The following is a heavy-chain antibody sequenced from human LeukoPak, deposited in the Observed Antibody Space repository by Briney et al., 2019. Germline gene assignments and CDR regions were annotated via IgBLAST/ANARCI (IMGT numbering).Heavy chain of an antibody. V-gene: IGHV3-43D*03. CDR3: AKDKARDYYDSSGYQFYYYYYYMDV. CDR1: GFTFDDYA. D-gene: IGHD3-22*01. Sequence: TGGSLRLSCAASGFTFDDYAMHWVRQAPGKGLEWVSLISWDGGSTYYADSVKGRFTISRDNSKNSLYLQMNSLRAEDTALYYCAKDKARDYYDSSGYQFYYYYYYMDVWGKGPRSPSP. CDR2: ISWDGGST. J-gene: IGHJ6*03.